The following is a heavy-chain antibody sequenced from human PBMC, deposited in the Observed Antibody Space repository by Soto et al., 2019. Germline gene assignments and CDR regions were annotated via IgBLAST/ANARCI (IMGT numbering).Heavy chain of an antibody. CDR3: ARRYGYSFDY. J-gene: IGHJ4*02. CDR2: TYHSGNP. Sequence: PSETLSLTCDVSGDTISTGGYTWAWIRQPPGKALEWIGHTYHSGNPYYNPSLKSRVIISVDRSKNQFSLKLSSVTAADTALYYCARRYGYSFDYWGQGTLVTVS. V-gene: IGHV4-30-2*01. D-gene: IGHD1-1*01. CDR1: GDTISTGGYT.